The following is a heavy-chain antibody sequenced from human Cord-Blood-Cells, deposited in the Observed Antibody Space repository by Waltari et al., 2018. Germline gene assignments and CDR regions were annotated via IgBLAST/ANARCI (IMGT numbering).Heavy chain of an antibody. D-gene: IGHD4-17*01. CDR3: ARGIYGSFDY. CDR2: IYHSGST. CDR1: GYSISSGYY. V-gene: IGHV4-38-2*01. J-gene: IGHJ4*02. Sequence: QVQLQESGPGLVKPSETLSLTCAVSGYSISSGYYWGWIRQPPGKGLEWIGSIYHSGSTSYNPSLKSRVTISVDTSKNQFSLKLSSVTAADTAVYYCARGIYGSFDYWGQGTLVTVSS.